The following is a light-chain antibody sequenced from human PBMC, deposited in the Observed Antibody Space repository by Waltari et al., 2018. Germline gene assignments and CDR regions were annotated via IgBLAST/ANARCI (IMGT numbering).Light chain of an antibody. J-gene: IGLJ3*02. CDR1: SSDVGVYNY. V-gene: IGLV2-14*03. CDR3: SSFTRSSTFV. Sequence: QSALTQPASVSGSPGQSITISCTGTSSDVGVYNYVSWYQQLPGKVPKLMIYEVSKWPSGVSNRFSGSKSGYTASLTISGLQAEDEADYYCSSFTRSSTFVFGGGTKVTVL. CDR2: EVS.